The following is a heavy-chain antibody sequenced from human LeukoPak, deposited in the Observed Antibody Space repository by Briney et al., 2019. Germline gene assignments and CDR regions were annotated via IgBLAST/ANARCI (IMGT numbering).Heavy chain of an antibody. Sequence: AGSLTLACAVSGRTLSIIAIGCDRQAPGKGLEWVSGISGSGGSTYYADSVKGRFTIARDNSKNTLYVQMTSMRGEATAVYYCWKMLCAGGHCDYWGQGTLVTVSS. J-gene: IGHJ4*02. CDR3: WKMLCAGGHCDY. CDR2: ISGSGGST. CDR1: GRTLSIIA. D-gene: IGHD2-2*01. V-gene: IGHV3-23*01.